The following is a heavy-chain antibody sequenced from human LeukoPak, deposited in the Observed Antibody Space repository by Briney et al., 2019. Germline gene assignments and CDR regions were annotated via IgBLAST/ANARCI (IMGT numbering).Heavy chain of an antibody. D-gene: IGHD2-21*02. Sequence: GGSLRLSCAASGFSFRDVGMNCRRQAPGKRLELFSVIYSGGSTDYADSVKGRFTISRDNSKNTLYLQMNSLRAEDTAVYYCARMGDCGGDCYSITSYAFDIWGQGTMVTVSS. CDR2: IYSGGST. V-gene: IGHV3-53*01. CDR3: ARMGDCGGDCYSITSYAFDI. J-gene: IGHJ3*02. CDR1: GFSFRDVG.